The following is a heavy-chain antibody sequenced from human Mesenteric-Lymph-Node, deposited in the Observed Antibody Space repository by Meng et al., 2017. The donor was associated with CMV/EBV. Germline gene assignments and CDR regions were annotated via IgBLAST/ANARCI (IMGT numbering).Heavy chain of an antibody. Sequence: VYGGSLSGYYWSWIRQHPGKGLEWIGYIYYSGSTYYNPSLKSRVTISVDTSKNQFSLKLSSVTAADTAVYYCARTNRGLYWGDTIDYWGQGTLVTVSS. CDR3: ARTNRGLYWGDTIDY. CDR2: IYYSGST. D-gene: IGHD7-27*01. V-gene: IGHV4-31*02. CDR1: GGSLSGYY. J-gene: IGHJ4*02.